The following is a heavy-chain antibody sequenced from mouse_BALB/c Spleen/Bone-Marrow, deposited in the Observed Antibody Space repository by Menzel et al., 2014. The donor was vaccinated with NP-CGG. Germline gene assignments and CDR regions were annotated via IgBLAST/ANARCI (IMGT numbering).Heavy chain of an antibody. Sequence: QVQLQQSGAELVKPGASVKLSCKASGYTFTSYYMYWVKQRPGQGLEWIGEINPSNGGTNFNEKFKSRATLTVDKSFSTAYMQLSSLTSEDSAVYYCTRGRTWDFDYWGQGTTLTVSS. D-gene: IGHD4-1*01. J-gene: IGHJ2*01. V-gene: IGHV1S81*02. CDR3: TRGRTWDFDY. CDR2: INPSNGGT. CDR1: GYTFTSYY.